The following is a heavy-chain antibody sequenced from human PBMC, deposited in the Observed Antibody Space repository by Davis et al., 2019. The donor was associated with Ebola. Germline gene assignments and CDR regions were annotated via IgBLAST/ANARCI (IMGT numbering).Heavy chain of an antibody. Sequence: MPSETLSLTCTVSGGSISSSSYYWSWIRQPPGKGLEWIGYIYYSGSTNYNPSLKSRVTISVDTSKTQFSLKLSSVTAADTAVYYCARSHSGWYAFDYWGQGTLVTVSS. J-gene: IGHJ4*02. CDR3: ARSHSGWYAFDY. CDR1: GGSISSSSYY. V-gene: IGHV4-61*01. CDR2: IYYSGST. D-gene: IGHD6-19*01.